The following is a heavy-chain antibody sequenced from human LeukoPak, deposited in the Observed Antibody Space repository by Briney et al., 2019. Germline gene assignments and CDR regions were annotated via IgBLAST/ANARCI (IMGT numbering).Heavy chain of an antibody. Sequence: PGRSLRLSCAASGFTFSSYGMHWVRQAPGKGLEWVAVISYDGSNKYYADSVKGRFTISRDNSKNTLYLQMNRLRAEDTAVYYCAKDRPMTTVTTGDYWGQGTLVTVSS. CDR3: AKDRPMTTVTTGDY. V-gene: IGHV3-30*18. CDR2: ISYDGSNK. CDR1: GFTFSSYG. J-gene: IGHJ4*02. D-gene: IGHD4-17*01.